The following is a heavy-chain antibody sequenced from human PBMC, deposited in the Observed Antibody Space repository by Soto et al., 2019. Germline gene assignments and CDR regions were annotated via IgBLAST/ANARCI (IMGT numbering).Heavy chain of an antibody. D-gene: IGHD4-4*01. CDR1: GFTFSGSA. J-gene: IGHJ6*02. CDR3: TRHTEDYSNLGHTSGRESPIYYGMDV. Sequence: PGGSLRLSCAASGFTFSGSAMHWVRQASGKGLEWVGRIRSKANSYATAYAASVKGRFTISRDDSKNTAYLQMNSLKTEDTAVYYCTRHTEDYSNLGHTSGRESPIYYGMDVWGQGTTVTVSS. V-gene: IGHV3-73*01. CDR2: IRSKANSYAT.